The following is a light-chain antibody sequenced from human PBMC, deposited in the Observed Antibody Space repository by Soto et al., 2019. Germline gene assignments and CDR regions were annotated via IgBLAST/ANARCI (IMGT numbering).Light chain of an antibody. CDR2: KAS. CDR3: QQYNSYPLT. CDR1: QSISSG. V-gene: IGKV1-5*03. Sequence: DIQMTQSPSTLSASVGDRVTITCRASQSISSGLAWYQQKPGKAPKPLIYKASSLESGVPSRFSGSGSGTEFTLSISSLQTDDFATYYCQQYNSYPLTFGGGTKVEIK. J-gene: IGKJ4*01.